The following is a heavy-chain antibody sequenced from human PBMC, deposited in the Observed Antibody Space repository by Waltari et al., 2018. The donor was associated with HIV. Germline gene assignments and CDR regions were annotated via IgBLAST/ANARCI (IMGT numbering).Heavy chain of an antibody. V-gene: IGHV3-48*04. D-gene: IGHD3-3*01. CDR1: GFTFSSFG. CDR2: ISSSSSTI. CDR3: ARESEYDFWSGYPGLD. J-gene: IGHJ4*02. Sequence: EVQLVESGGGLVQPGGSRGPSRPAPGFTFSSFGLNWVRGAQGKVLEWVAYISSSSSTIYYADSVKCRCTISRDNAKNSLYLQMNSLRAEDTAVYYCARESEYDFWSGYPGLDWGQGTLVTGSS.